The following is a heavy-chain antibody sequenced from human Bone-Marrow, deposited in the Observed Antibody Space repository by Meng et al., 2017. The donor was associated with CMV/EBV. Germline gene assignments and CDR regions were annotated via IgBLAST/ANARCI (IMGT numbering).Heavy chain of an antibody. CDR1: GFTFSSYS. V-gene: IGHV3-21*01. J-gene: IGHJ5*02. Sequence: GGSLRLSCAASGFTFSSYSTNWVRQAPGKGLEWVSSISSSSSYIYYADSVKGRFTISRDNAKNSLYLQMNSLRAEDTAVYYCARGGIAARIRGSWFDPWGQGTLVTVSS. D-gene: IGHD6-6*01. CDR2: ISSSSSYI. CDR3: ARGGIAARIRGSWFDP.